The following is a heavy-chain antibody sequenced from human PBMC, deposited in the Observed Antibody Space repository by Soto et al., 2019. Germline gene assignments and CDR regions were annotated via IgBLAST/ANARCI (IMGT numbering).Heavy chain of an antibody. CDR2: IKKDGSET. CDR1: GFTFSSYW. CDR3: ASGRPAALGRGDRK. Sequence: EVQLVESGGGLVQPGGSLRLSCATSGFTFSSYWMTWVRQAPGKGLEWVANIKKDGSETYYVDSVRGRFTISRDNAKNSLYLQMNSLGAEDTAVYYCASGRPAALGRGDRKWRQGTLVTVSS. V-gene: IGHV3-7*01. J-gene: IGHJ4*02. D-gene: IGHD2-2*01.